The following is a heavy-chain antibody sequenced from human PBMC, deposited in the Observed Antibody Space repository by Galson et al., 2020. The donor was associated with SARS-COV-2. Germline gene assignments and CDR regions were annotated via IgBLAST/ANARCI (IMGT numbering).Heavy chain of an antibody. CDR1: GGSISSSSYY. V-gene: IGHV4-39*01. J-gene: IGHJ3*02. D-gene: IGHD2-15*01. CDR3: AGERVVVAATKTAFDI. CDR2: IYYSGST. Sequence: SETLSLTCTVSGGSISSSSYYWGWIRQPPGKGLEWIGSIYYSGSTYYNPSLKSRVTISVDTSKNQFSLKLSSVTAADTAVYYCAGERVVVAATKTAFDIWGQGTMVTVSS.